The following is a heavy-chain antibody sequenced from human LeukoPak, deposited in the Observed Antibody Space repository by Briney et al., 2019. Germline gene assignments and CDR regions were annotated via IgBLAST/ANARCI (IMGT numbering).Heavy chain of an antibody. CDR3: TRHDTTIFGVVIDY. J-gene: IGHJ4*02. V-gene: IGHV3-73*01. CDR1: GFTFSGSA. D-gene: IGHD3-3*01. Sequence: RGSLGLSCAASGFTFSGSAMHWVRQASGKGLEWVGRIRSKANSHATAYAASVKGRFTISRDDSKNMAYLQMNSLKTEDTAVYYCTRHDTTIFGVVIDYWGQGTLVTVSS. CDR2: IRSKANSHAT.